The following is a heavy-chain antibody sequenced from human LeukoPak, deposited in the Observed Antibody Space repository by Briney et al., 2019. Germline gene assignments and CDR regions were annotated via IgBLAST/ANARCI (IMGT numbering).Heavy chain of an antibody. CDR3: ARDLAGYPWDYYYYGMDV. V-gene: IGHV3-33*01. CDR1: GFTFSSYG. J-gene: IGHJ6*02. CDR2: TWYDGSNK. Sequence: GRSLRLSCAASGFTFSSYGMHWVRQAPGKGLEWVAVTWYDGSNKYYADSVKGRFTISRDNSKNTLYLQMNSLRAEDTAVYYCARDLAGYPWDYYYYGMDVWGQGTTVTVSS. D-gene: IGHD1-1*01.